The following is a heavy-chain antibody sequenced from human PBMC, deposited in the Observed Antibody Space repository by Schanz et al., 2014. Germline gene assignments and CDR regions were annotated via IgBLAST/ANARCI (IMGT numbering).Heavy chain of an antibody. Sequence: EVQLVESGGGLAQPGGSLRLSCAASVITFSGYSMNWVRQAPGKGLEWISYISGSSSTKYYADSVKGRFTISRDNGKKSLYLQMNSLRAEDTAVYFCAKVAPAATYLDSWAWEPWSPSPQ. CDR1: VITFSGYS. CDR3: AKVAPAATYLDS. J-gene: IGHJ4*02. V-gene: IGHV3-48*01. D-gene: IGHD2-2*01. CDR2: ISGSSSTK.